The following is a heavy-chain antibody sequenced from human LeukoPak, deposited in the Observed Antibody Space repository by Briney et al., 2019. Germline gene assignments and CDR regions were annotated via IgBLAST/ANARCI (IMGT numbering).Heavy chain of an antibody. J-gene: IGHJ3*01. CDR3: AMDPNGDYLGAFDF. D-gene: IGHD4-17*01. Sequence: GSPELSFAGSGIPFRQYCLKGVRPAPGKGLGWGSAISGRGDTTRYGESVKGRFTVSRDNSKNTLYLEMTNLRAEDAAVYFCAMDPNGDYLGAFDFWGQGTLVTVSS. CDR1: GIPFRQYC. CDR2: ISGRGDTT. V-gene: IGHV3-23*01.